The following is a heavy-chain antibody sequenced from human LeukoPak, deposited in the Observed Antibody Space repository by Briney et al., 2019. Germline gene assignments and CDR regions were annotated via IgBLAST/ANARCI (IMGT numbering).Heavy chain of an antibody. J-gene: IGHJ4*02. CDR1: GFSFSTYG. D-gene: IGHD2-15*01. CDR3: AKERVGAAFDY. V-gene: IGHV3-23*01. CDR2: ISGSGIST. Sequence: PGGSLRLSCAASGFSFSTYGMSWVRQAPGKGLEWVSAISGSGISTYYADSVKGRFTISRDNSKNTLYLQMNSLRAEDTAIYYCAKERVGAAFDYWGQGTLVTVSS.